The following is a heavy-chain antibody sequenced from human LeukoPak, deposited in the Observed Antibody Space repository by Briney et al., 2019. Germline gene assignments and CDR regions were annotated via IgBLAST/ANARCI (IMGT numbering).Heavy chain of an antibody. CDR2: ISDYNGKT. CDR3: ARGAWGLRRAFDI. D-gene: IGHD4-17*01. CDR1: GYTFTSYG. Sequence: GASVKVSCKTSGYTFTSYGISWVRQAPGQGLEWMGWISDYNGKTNYAQKFQGRVTMTTDTSTSTAYMEVRSLRSDDTAVYYCARGAWGLRRAFDIWGQGTMVTVSS. V-gene: IGHV1-18*01. J-gene: IGHJ3*02.